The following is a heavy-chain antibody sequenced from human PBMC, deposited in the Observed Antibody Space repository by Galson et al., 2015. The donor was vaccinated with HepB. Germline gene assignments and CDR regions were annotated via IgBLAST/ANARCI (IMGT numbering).Heavy chain of an antibody. J-gene: IGHJ5*02. CDR2: ISYDGSNK. D-gene: IGHD3-10*01. V-gene: IGHV3-30-3*01. CDR3: ARDGLHDDTNYYGSGSQNGFDP. CDR1: GFTFSSYA. Sequence: SLRLSCAASGFTFSSYAMHWVRQAPGKGLEWVAVISYDGSNKYYADSVKGRFTISRDNSKNTLYLQMNSLRAEDTAVYYCARDGLHDDTNYYGSGSQNGFDPWGQGTLVTVSS.